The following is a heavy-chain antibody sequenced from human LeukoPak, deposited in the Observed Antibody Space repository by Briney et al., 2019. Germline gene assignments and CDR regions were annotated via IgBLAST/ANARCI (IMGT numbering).Heavy chain of an antibody. D-gene: IGHD6-13*01. CDR3: ARGGRQHLTLDDGALDI. J-gene: IGHJ3*02. Sequence: GGSLRLSCAASGFTFSSYWMHWVRQAPGKGLVWVSRINSDGGSSNYADPGRGRFTISRDNAKKTLYLQMNSLRAEDTAVYYCARGGRQHLTLDDGALDIWGQGTLVTVSS. CDR1: GFTFSSYW. V-gene: IGHV3-74*01. CDR2: INSDGGSS.